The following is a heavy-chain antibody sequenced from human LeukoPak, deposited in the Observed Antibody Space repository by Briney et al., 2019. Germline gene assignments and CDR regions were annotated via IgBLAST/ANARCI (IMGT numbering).Heavy chain of an antibody. J-gene: IGHJ6*03. Sequence: ASVKVSCKASGYTFTSYGISWVRQAPGQGLEWMGWISAYNGNTNYAQKLQGRVTMTTDTSTSTAYMELRSLRSDDMAVYYCARDNYYYYYMDVWGKGTTVTVSS. CDR1: GYTFTSYG. CDR2: ISAYNGNT. CDR3: ARDNYYYYYMDV. V-gene: IGHV1-18*03.